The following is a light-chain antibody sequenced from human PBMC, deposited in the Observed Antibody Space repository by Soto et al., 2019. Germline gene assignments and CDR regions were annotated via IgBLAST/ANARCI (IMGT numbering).Light chain of an antibody. J-gene: IGKJ4*01. CDR1: QSVGSN. CDR3: PQYDTWPLP. Sequence: MMTQSPATLSVSQGERVTLSCRARQSVGSNLAWYQQTPGQAPRVVIYDASTRATVIPARFSGSGSGTEFTLTISSLQSEDFAVYYCPQYDTWPLPFGGGTKV. V-gene: IGKV3-15*01. CDR2: DAS.